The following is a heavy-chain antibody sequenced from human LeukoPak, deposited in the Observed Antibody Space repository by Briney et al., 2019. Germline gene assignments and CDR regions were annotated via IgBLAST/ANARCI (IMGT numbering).Heavy chain of an antibody. J-gene: IGHJ5*02. Sequence: ASVKVSCKASGGTFSSYAISWVRQAPGQGLEWMGRIIPILGIANYAQKFQGRVTITADKSTSTAYMELSSLRSEDTAVYYCARDEGSSSYTFRLRNWLDPWGQGTLVTVSS. CDR2: IIPILGIA. V-gene: IGHV1-69*04. D-gene: IGHD6-13*01. CDR1: GGTFSSYA. CDR3: ARDEGSSSYTFRLRNWLDP.